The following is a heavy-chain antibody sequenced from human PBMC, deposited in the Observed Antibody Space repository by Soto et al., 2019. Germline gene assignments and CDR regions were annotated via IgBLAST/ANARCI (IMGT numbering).Heavy chain of an antibody. J-gene: IGHJ4*02. V-gene: IGHV1-69*13. CDR2: IIPIFGTA. Sequence: SVKVSCKASGGTFSSYAISWVRQAPGQGLEWMGGIIPIFGTANYAQKFQGRVTITADESTSTAYMELSSLRSEDTAVYYCARGSGYGATQFDYWGQGTLVSVSS. CDR3: ARGSGYGATQFDY. D-gene: IGHD5-12*01. CDR1: GGTFSSYA.